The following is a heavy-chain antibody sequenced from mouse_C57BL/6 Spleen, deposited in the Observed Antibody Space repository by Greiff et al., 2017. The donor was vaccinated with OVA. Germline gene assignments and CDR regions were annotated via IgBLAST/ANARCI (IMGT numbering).Heavy chain of an antibody. Sequence: QVQLKESGAELVRPGTSVKVSCKASGYAFTNYLKEWVKQRPGQGLEWIGVINPGSGGTNYNEKFKGKATLTADKSSSTAYMQLSSLTSEDSAVYFCARWEGNYTFAYWGQGTLVTVSA. CDR2: INPGSGGT. D-gene: IGHD2-1*01. V-gene: IGHV1-54*01. CDR3: ARWEGNYTFAY. J-gene: IGHJ3*01. CDR1: GYAFTNYL.